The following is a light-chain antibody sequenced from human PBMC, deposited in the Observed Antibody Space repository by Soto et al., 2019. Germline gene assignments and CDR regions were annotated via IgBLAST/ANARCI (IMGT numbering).Light chain of an antibody. CDR2: GAS. Sequence: EIVLTQSPGTLSLSPGERATLSCRASQSVSSSYLAWYQQKPGQAPRLLIYGASSRATGIPDRFSGSGSGTDFILTISRVEPEDFAVYYCQQYGSSPVYTFGQGTKLEIK. CDR3: QQYGSSPVYT. V-gene: IGKV3-20*01. CDR1: QSVSSSY. J-gene: IGKJ2*01.